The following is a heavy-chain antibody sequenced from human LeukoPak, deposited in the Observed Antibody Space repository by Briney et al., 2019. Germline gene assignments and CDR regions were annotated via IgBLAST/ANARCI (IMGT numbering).Heavy chain of an antibody. CDR3: ARIPSYGPYDY. CDR2: ISSSSSYI. Sequence: GGSLRLSCAASGLTFSSYSMNWVRQAPGKGPEWVSSISSSSSYIYYAVSVKGRFTISRDNAKNSLYLQMNSLRAEDTAVYYCARIPSYGPYDYWGQGTLVTVSS. J-gene: IGHJ4*02. CDR1: GLTFSSYS. V-gene: IGHV3-21*01. D-gene: IGHD5-18*01.